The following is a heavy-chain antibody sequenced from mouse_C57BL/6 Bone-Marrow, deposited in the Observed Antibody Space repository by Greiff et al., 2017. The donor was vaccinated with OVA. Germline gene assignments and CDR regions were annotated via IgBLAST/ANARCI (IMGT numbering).Heavy chain of an antibody. Sequence: VQLQQSGPELVKPGASVKISCKASGYSFTGYYMNWVKQSPEKSLEWIGEINPSTGGTTYNQKFKAKATLTVDKSSSTAYMQLKSLTSEDSAVYYCAGDDGYYFADWGQGTLVTVSA. J-gene: IGHJ3*01. V-gene: IGHV1-42*01. D-gene: IGHD2-3*01. CDR1: GYSFTGYY. CDR3: AGDDGYYFAD. CDR2: INPSTGGT.